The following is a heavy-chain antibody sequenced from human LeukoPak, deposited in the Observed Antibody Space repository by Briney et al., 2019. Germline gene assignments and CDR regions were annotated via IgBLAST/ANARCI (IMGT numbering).Heavy chain of an antibody. CDR2: IIPIFGTT. J-gene: IGHJ4*02. Sequence: GASVKISCKASGGAFDSYAISWVRQAPGQGLEWMGGIIPIFGTTNYARKFRGRVTLTADKSTRTAYMELSSLRSEDTAVYYCAKDRLGAMMYFDFWGQGTLVTVSS. D-gene: IGHD1-26*01. V-gene: IGHV1-69*06. CDR3: AKDRLGAMMYFDF. CDR1: GGAFDSYA.